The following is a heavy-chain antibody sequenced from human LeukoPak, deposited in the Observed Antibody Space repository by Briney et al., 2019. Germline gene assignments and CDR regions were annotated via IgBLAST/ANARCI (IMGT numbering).Heavy chain of an antibody. V-gene: IGHV1-2*02. CDR2: ISPNSGTT. D-gene: IGHD3-22*01. J-gene: IGHJ3*02. Sequence: GASVKVSCKSSGYTFSAYFIHWVRQAPGQGLEWMGWISPNSGTTNYGQKLRGRVTMTRDRSITTFYMELSRLRSDDTAVYYCARRNNYDYESNNSLGSEVFDIWGQGTMVTVSS. CDR1: GYTFSAYF. CDR3: ARRNNYDYESNNSLGSEVFDI.